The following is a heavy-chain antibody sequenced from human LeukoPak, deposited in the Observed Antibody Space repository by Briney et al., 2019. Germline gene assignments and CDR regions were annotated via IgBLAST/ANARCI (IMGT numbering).Heavy chain of an antibody. CDR3: ARATMVRGRPLKY. D-gene: IGHD3-10*01. Sequence: GASVKVSCKASGYTFTGYYMHWVRQATGQGLEWMGWMNPNSGNTGYAQKFQGRVTMTRNTSISTAYMELSSLRSEDTAVYYCARATMVRGRPLKYWGQGTLVTVSS. CDR2: MNPNSGNT. J-gene: IGHJ4*02. V-gene: IGHV1-8*02. CDR1: GYTFTGYY.